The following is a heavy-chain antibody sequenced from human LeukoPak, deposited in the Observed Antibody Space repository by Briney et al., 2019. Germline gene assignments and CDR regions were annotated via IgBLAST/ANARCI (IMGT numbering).Heavy chain of an antibody. D-gene: IGHD4-17*01. CDR2: IYPGDSDT. Sequence: GESLKISCKGSGYSFTSYWIGWVRRMPGKGLEWMGIIYPGDSDTRYSPSFQGQVTISADKSISTAYLQWSSLKASDTAMYYCARHHYGDTAYYYYGIDVWGQGTTVTVSS. CDR3: ARHHYGDTAYYYYGIDV. J-gene: IGHJ6*02. V-gene: IGHV5-51*01. CDR1: GYSFTSYW.